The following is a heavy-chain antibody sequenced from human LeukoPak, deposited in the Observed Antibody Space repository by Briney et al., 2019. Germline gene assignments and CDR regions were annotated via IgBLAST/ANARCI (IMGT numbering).Heavy chain of an antibody. Sequence: NTSETLSLTCTVSGGSISDSNYYWGWIRQPPGRGLEWIANIYYSGSAYYSPSLKSRVTVSIDTSKNQFSLKLNSVTAADTAVYYCARDAGYYYDVYYFDYWGQGTQVTVSS. CDR1: GGSISDSNYY. CDR2: IYYSGSA. J-gene: IGHJ4*02. CDR3: ARDAGYYYDVYYFDY. V-gene: IGHV4-39*02. D-gene: IGHD3-22*01.